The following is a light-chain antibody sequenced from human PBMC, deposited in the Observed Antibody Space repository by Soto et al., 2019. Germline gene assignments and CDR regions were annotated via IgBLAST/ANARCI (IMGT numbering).Light chain of an antibody. CDR2: HVT. Sequence: QSALTQPASVSGSPGQSITISCTGTSSDIGDYDYVSWYQQHPGKAPKLIIYHVTYRPSGVPDRYSGSKSGNSASLTISGLQADDEADYYCCSLATSHTYVFGSGTKVTVL. CDR1: SSDIGDYDY. V-gene: IGLV2-14*03. J-gene: IGLJ1*01. CDR3: CSLATSHTYV.